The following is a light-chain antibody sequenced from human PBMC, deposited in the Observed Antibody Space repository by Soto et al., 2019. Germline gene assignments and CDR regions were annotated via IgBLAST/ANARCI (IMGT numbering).Light chain of an antibody. Sequence: EIVLTQSPGTLSLSPVERGTLSCRASQNLGTLYLAWFQQKSGQAPRLLIYSASRRATGIPDRFSGSGSGTDFTLTISRLEPEDFAVYYCQQYGSSGTFGQGTKVAIK. J-gene: IGKJ1*01. V-gene: IGKV3-20*01. CDR2: SAS. CDR3: QQYGSSGT. CDR1: QNLGTLY.